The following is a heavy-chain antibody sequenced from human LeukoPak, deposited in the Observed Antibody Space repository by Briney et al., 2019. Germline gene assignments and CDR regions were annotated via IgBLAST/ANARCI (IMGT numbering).Heavy chain of an antibody. CDR2: IGTSSSYI. Sequence: GGSLRLSCAASGFTVSSNYMSWVRQAPGKGLEWVSSIGTSSSYIYYGDSVKGRFTISRDNAKNSLYLQMNSLRAEDTAVYYCARGGVWQAFWSGNSDYWGQGTLVTVSS. J-gene: IGHJ4*02. D-gene: IGHD3-3*01. V-gene: IGHV3-21*01. CDR1: GFTVSSNY. CDR3: ARGGVWQAFWSGNSDY.